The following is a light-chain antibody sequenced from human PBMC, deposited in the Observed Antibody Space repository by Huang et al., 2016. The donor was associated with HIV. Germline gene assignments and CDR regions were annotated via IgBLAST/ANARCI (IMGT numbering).Light chain of an antibody. CDR2: GAS. J-gene: IGKJ4*01. V-gene: IGKV3-20*01. CDR3: QQYGSSPST. Sequence: EIVLTQSPGTLSLSPGERATLSCRASQSVSSSYLAWYQQKPGQAPRLRIYGASSRATGIPDRFSGSGSGTDFTLTISRLEPEDFAVYYCQQYGSSPSTFGGGTKVEIK. CDR1: QSVSSSY.